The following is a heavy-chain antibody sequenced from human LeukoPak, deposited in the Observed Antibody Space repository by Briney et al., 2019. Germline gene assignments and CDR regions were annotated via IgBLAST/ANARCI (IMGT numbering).Heavy chain of an antibody. CDR3: TTEPRY. J-gene: IGHJ4*02. CDR2: IKSRREGLTT. Sequence: PGGSLRLSCTASGFTFKDKWMGWVRQAPEKGLEWLGRIKSRREGLTTDYTAPVKGRFTISRDDSRNTLYLQMNSLESDDSGTYYCTTEPRYWGQGTLVTVS. CDR1: GFTFKDKW. V-gene: IGHV3-15*01.